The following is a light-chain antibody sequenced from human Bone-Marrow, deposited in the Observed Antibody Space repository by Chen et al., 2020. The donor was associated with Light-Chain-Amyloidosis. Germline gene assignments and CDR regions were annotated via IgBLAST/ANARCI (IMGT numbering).Light chain of an antibody. V-gene: IGLV6-57*01. Sequence: NFMLTQPHSVSESPGKTVIISCTRSSGSIATNYVQWYQQRPGRSPTTVIYEDDQRPSGVPDRFSGSIDRSSTSASITIAGLKTEDEADYYCQSYQGSSQGVFGGGTKLTVL. CDR1: SGSIATNY. CDR3: QSYQGSSQGV. CDR2: EDD. J-gene: IGLJ3*02.